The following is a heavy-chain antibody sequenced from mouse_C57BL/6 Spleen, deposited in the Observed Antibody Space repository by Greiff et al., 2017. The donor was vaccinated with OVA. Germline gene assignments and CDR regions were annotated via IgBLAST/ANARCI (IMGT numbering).Heavy chain of an antibody. CDR2: IYPGSGST. D-gene: IGHD1-1*01. Sequence: VQLQQPGAELVKPGASVKMSCKASGYTFTSYWITWVKQRPGQGLEWIGDIYPGSGSTNYNEKFKSKATLTVDTSSSTAYMQLSSLTSEDSAVDCCARKWGITTVVAPYAMDYWGQGTSVTVSA. CDR3: ARKWGITTVVAPYAMDY. J-gene: IGHJ4*01. CDR1: GYTFTSYW. V-gene: IGHV1-55*01.